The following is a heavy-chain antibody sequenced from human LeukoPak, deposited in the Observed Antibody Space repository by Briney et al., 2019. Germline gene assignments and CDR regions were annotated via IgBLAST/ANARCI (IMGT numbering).Heavy chain of an antibody. V-gene: IGHV4-38-2*01. J-gene: IGHJ4*02. CDR2: IYHSGGT. Sequence: PSETLSLTCAVSGYSICSGYYWGWIRRPPGKGLEWMGSIYHSGGTYYNPSLKSRVTISVDTTKHQFSLKPSSVPAADPAVYYCAGIIVGATSYDYWGQGTLVTVSS. CDR3: AGIIVGATSYDY. D-gene: IGHD1-26*01. CDR1: GYSICSGYY.